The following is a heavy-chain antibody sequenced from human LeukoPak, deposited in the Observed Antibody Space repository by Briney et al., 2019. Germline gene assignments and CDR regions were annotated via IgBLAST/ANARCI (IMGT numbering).Heavy chain of an antibody. V-gene: IGHV3-30-3*02. CDR1: GFTFSSYA. CDR3: AKSGYYYDSSGYYCDY. D-gene: IGHD3-22*01. Sequence: GGSLRLSCAASGFTFSSYAMHWVRQAPGKGLEWVAVISYDGSNKYYADSVKGRFTISRDNSKNTLYLQMNSLRAEDTAVYYCAKSGYYYDSSGYYCDYWGQGTLVTVSS. CDR2: ISYDGSNK. J-gene: IGHJ4*02.